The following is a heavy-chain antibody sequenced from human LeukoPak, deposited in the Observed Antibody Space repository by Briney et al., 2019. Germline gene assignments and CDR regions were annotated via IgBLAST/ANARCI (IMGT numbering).Heavy chain of an antibody. CDR1: GFTFSSYS. Sequence: PGGSLRLSCAASGFTFSSYSMNWVRQAPGKGLEWASSISSSSSYIYYADSVKGRFTISRDNAKNSLYLQMNSLRAEDTAVYYCARDNSGSYRRPFDYWGQGTLVTVSS. D-gene: IGHD1-26*01. V-gene: IGHV3-21*01. CDR3: ARDNSGSYRRPFDY. J-gene: IGHJ4*02. CDR2: ISSSSSYI.